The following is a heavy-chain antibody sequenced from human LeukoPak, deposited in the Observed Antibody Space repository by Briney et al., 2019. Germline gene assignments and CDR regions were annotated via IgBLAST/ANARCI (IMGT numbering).Heavy chain of an antibody. D-gene: IGHD2-15*01. V-gene: IGHV1-69*05. CDR1: EGTFSSYA. CDR3: ARDYCSGGSCYSIFDY. CDR2: IIPIFGTA. Sequence: PGSSVKVSGKASEGTFSSYAIGWGHQAPGQGLEWMGGIIPIFGTANYAQKFQGRVTITTDESTSTAYMELSSLRSEDTAVYYCARDYCSGGSCYSIFDYWGQGTLVTVSS. J-gene: IGHJ4*02.